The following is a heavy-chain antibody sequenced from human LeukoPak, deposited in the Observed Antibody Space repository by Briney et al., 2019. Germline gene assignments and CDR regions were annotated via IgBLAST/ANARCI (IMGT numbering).Heavy chain of an antibody. V-gene: IGHV4-59*08. D-gene: IGHD6-19*01. Sequence: SETLSLTCTVSGVSISSFYWSWIRQPPGKGLEWIGYIYYSGSTNYNPSLKSRVTISVDTSKNQFSLKLSSATAADTAVYYCARHVEQRLTPFDYWGQGILVTVSS. CDR3: ARHVEQRLTPFDY. CDR1: GVSISSFY. J-gene: IGHJ4*02. CDR2: IYYSGST.